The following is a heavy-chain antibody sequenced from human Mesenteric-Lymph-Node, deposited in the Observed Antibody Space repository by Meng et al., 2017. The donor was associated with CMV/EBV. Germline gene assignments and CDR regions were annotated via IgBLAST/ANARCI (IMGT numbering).Heavy chain of an antibody. CDR3: ARDWGGGYPGS. V-gene: IGHV1-69*10. CDR1: GDTLSSYT. CDR2: IVPVLGIA. Sequence: SCKASGDTLSSYTIRWVRQAPGQGLECVGGIVPVLGIANYAQQFQGRVTITADKSTSTVYMELSSLRSEDTAMYYCARDWGGGYPGSWGQGTLVTVSS. D-gene: IGHD5-12*01. J-gene: IGHJ4*02.